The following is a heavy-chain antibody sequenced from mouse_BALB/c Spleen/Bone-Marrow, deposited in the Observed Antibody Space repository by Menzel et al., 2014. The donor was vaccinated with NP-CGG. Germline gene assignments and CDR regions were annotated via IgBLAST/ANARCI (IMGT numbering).Heavy chain of an antibody. CDR1: GYAIXGYW. Sequence: VMLVESGAELVRPGSSVKISCKASGYAIXGYWMNWVKQRPGQGLEWIGQIYPGDDDTIYNGKFKGKATLTADKSSNTAYMQLSSLTSEDSAVYLCAREDYGNSWFAYWGQGTLVTVSA. CDR2: IYPGDDDT. CDR3: AREDYGNSWFAY. D-gene: IGHD2-1*01. J-gene: IGHJ3*01. V-gene: IGHV1-80*01.